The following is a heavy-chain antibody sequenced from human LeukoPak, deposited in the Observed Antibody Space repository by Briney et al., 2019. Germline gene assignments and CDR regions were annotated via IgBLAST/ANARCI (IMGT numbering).Heavy chain of an antibody. CDR1: GYSISSGHY. Sequence: SETLSLTCAVSGYSISSGHYWGWVRQPPGKGLEWIGSIYHSGSTYYNPSLKSRVTISVDTSKNQFSLKLSSVTAADTAVYYCARDRRFAVAGIRGPDYWGQGTLVTVSS. V-gene: IGHV4-38-2*02. D-gene: IGHD6-19*01. J-gene: IGHJ4*02. CDR3: ARDRRFAVAGIRGPDY. CDR2: IYHSGST.